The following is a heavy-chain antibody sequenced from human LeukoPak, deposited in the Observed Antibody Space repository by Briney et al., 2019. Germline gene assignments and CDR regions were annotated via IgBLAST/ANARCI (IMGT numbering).Heavy chain of an antibody. Sequence: GASVKVSCKASGYTFTSYGISWVRQAPGQGLEWMGWISAYNGNTNYAQKLQGRVTMTTDTSTSTAYMELRSLRSDDTAVYYCARLSGYYYDSSGYPDYWGQGTLVTVSS. J-gene: IGHJ4*02. CDR3: ARLSGYYYDSSGYPDY. CDR1: GYTFTSYG. V-gene: IGHV1-18*01. CDR2: ISAYNGNT. D-gene: IGHD3-22*01.